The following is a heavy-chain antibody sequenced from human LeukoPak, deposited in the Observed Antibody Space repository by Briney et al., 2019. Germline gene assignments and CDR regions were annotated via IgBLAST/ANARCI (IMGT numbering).Heavy chain of an antibody. V-gene: IGHV3-48*01. CDR3: ARALYSGSSLDY. CDR2: ISSSSNTI. J-gene: IGHJ4*02. D-gene: IGHD1-26*01. CDR1: GFTFSTCS. Sequence: GGSLRLSCAASGFTFSTCSMNWVRQAPGKGLEWVSYISSSSNTIYYADSVKGRFTISRDNAKSSLYLQMNSLRAEDTAGYYCARALYSGSSLDYWGQGTLVTVAS.